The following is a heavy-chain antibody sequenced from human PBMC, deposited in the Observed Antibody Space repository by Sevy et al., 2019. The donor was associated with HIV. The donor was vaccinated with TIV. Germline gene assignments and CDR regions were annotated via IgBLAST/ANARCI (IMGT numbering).Heavy chain of an antibody. V-gene: IGHV3-23*01. CDR2: ISGSGTRT. Sequence: GGSLRLSCAVSGFSFDSYGMTWVRQAPGKGLEWVSAISGSGTRTYYADSVKGRFIISRDNSKNTLDLQMSSLRAEDTDLYYCGKGGGGHYDPDEIAYYFYYYNMDVWGKGTTVTVSS. CDR3: GKGGGGHYDPDEIAYYFYYYNMDV. CDR1: GFSFDSYG. D-gene: IGHD3-22*01. J-gene: IGHJ6*03.